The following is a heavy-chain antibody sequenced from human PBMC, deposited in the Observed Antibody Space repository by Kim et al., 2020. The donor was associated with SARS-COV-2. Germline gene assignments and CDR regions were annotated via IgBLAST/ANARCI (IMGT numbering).Heavy chain of an antibody. V-gene: IGHV3-74*01. CDR3: ARAERRTGSLDY. D-gene: IGHD1-26*01. Sequence: SYADSGKGRLTISRDNAKNTLYLQMNSLRAEDTAVYYCARAERRTGSLDYWGQGTLVTVSS. J-gene: IGHJ4*02.